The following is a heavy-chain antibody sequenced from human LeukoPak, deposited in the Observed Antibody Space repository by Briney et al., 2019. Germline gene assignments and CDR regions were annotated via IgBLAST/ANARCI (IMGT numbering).Heavy chain of an antibody. CDR1: GFTFSSYS. CDR2: ISSSSSTI. CDR3: ARVVPDYGDYVVVRGVAFDY. J-gene: IGHJ4*02. Sequence: GGSLRLSCAASGFTFSSYSMNWVRQAPGKGLEWVSYISSSSSTIYYADSVEGRFTISRDNAKNSLYLQMNSLRDEDTAVYYCARVVPDYGDYVVVRGVAFDYWGQGTLVTVSS. D-gene: IGHD4-17*01. V-gene: IGHV3-48*02.